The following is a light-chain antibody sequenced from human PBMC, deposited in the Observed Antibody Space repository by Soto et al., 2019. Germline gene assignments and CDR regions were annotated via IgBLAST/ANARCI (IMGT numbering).Light chain of an antibody. Sequence: QSALTQPPSASGSPGQSVTISCTVISSDVGGYNYVSWYQQHPGKAPKLMIYEVSKRPSGVPDRFCGSKSGNTASLTVSGLQAEDEADYYCSSYAGSNSFVFGTGTKVTVL. V-gene: IGLV2-8*01. J-gene: IGLJ1*01. CDR2: EVS. CDR3: SSYAGSNSFV. CDR1: SSDVGGYNY.